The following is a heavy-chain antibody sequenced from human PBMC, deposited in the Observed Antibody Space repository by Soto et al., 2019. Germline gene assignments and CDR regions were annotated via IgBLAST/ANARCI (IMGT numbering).Heavy chain of an antibody. Sequence: GESLKISCKGSGYTFNIYWIAWVRQMPGKGLEWMGVIYPVDSDTRYSPSFQGQVTISVDKSINTPYLQWSSLQASDTAIYYCARQDGDGLFYFDYWGQGTPVTVPS. J-gene: IGHJ4*02. CDR3: ARQDGDGLFYFDY. CDR1: GYTFNIYW. D-gene: IGHD4-17*01. CDR2: IYPVDSDT. V-gene: IGHV5-51*01.